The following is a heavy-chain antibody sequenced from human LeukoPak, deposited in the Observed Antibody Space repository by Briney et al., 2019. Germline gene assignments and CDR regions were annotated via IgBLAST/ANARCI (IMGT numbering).Heavy chain of an antibody. CDR3: ASSNGTYYDFWSGYWAPGAFDI. D-gene: IGHD3-3*01. Sequence: GASVKVSCKASGGTFSSYAISWVRQAPGQGLEWMGGIIPIFGTANYAQKFQGRVTITADKSTSTAYMELSSLRSEDTAVYYCASSNGTYYDFWSGYWAPGAFDIWGQGTMVTVSS. CDR2: IIPIFGTA. J-gene: IGHJ3*02. V-gene: IGHV1-69*06. CDR1: GGTFSSYA.